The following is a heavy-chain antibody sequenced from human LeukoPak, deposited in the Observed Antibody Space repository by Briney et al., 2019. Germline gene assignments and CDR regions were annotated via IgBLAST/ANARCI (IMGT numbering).Heavy chain of an antibody. Sequence: GGCLRLSGVDSGFTFSSYSMNWGRLAPGEGLVWVASISSSSSDIHYADSMKGRFTISRDNAKNSLYLQMNSLRAEDTAVYYCAKGEVWFDPWGQGTLVTVSS. CDR3: AKGEVWFDP. J-gene: IGHJ5*02. V-gene: IGHV3-21*06. CDR2: ISSSSSDI. D-gene: IGHD1-26*01. CDR1: GFTFSSYS.